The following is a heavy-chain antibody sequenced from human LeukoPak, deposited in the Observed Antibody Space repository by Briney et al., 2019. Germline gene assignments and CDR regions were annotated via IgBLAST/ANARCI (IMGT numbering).Heavy chain of an antibody. V-gene: IGHV4-34*01. J-gene: IGHJ4*02. CDR2: INHSGST. CDR1: GGSISSYY. Sequence: SETLSLTCTVSGGSISSYYWSWIRQPPGKGLEWIGEINHSGSTNYNPSLKSRVTISVDTSKNQFSLKLSSVTAADTAVYYCARGRSKFGESDHTSYWGQGTLVTVSS. CDR3: ARGRSKFGESDHTSY. D-gene: IGHD3-10*01.